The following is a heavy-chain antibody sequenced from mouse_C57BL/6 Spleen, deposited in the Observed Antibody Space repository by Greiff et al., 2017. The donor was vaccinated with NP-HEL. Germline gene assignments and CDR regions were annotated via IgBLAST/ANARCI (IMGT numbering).Heavy chain of an antibody. CDR1: GFSLTSYG. CDR3: ARNSNYVRYYAMDY. Sequence: VKLMESGPGLVQPSQSLSITCTVSGFSLTSYGVHWVRQSPGKGLEWLGVIWSGGSTDYNAAFISRLSISKDNSKSQVFFKMNSLQADDTAIYYCARNSNYVRYYAMDYWGQGTSVTVSS. D-gene: IGHD2-5*01. J-gene: IGHJ4*01. CDR2: IWSGGST. V-gene: IGHV2-2*01.